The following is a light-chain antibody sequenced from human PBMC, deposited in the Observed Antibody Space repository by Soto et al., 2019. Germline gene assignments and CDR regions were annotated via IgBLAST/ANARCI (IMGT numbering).Light chain of an antibody. CDR2: KAS. J-gene: IGKJ4*01. V-gene: IGKV1-5*03. Sequence: DIQMTQFPSTLSASVGDRVTITCRASESISSWLAWYQQKPGKAPKILIYKASTLQSGVPSRFTGSGSGTEFTLTISSLQPDDFATYYCQHYSVFPLTCGGGTKVEIK. CDR1: ESISSW. CDR3: QHYSVFPLT.